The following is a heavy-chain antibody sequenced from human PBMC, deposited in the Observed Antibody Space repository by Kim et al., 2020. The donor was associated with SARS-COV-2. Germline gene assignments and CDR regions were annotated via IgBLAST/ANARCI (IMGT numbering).Heavy chain of an antibody. CDR3: ARAVHYYDSSGLDAFDI. D-gene: IGHD3-22*01. CDR1: GFTFSSYA. CDR2: ISYDGSNK. J-gene: IGHJ3*02. Sequence: GGSLRLSCAASGFTFSSYAMHWVRQAPGKWLEGVAVISYDGSNKYYVDSVKGRFTISRDNSKNTLYLQMNSLRAEDTAVYYCARAVHYYDSSGLDAFDIWGQGTMVTVSS. V-gene: IGHV3-30*04.